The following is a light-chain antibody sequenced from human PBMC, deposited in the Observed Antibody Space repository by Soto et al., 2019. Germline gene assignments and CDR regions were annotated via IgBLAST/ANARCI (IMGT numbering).Light chain of an antibody. CDR1: QSISTY. CDR2: AAS. Sequence: DIQMTQSPSTLSASVGDRVTIICRASQSISTYLNWYQQKPGKAPHLLIYAASSLQSGVPSRFSGSGSGTDFTLTITSLQPDDFATYYCQQYNSYPWTFGQGTKVDIK. J-gene: IGKJ1*01. CDR3: QQYNSYPWT. V-gene: IGKV1-39*01.